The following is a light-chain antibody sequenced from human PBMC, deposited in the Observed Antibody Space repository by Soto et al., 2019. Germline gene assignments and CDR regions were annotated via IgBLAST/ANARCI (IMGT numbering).Light chain of an antibody. CDR3: QQYGRSSFT. V-gene: IGKV3-20*01. J-gene: IGKJ3*01. Sequence: EIVLTQSPGTLSFSPGERATLSCRASQSVSSNNLAWYQQRPGQAPRVVIYGASTRATGIPERFSGSGSGTDFTLTIRRMETEDFAVYYCQQYGRSSFTFGPGTKVDIK. CDR1: QSVSSNN. CDR2: GAS.